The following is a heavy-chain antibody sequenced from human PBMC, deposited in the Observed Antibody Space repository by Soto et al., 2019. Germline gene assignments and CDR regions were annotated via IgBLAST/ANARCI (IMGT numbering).Heavy chain of an antibody. Sequence: QVQLVQSGAEVKKPGSSVKVSCKASGGTFSSYAISWVRQAPGQGLEWMGGIIPIFGTANYAQKFQGRVTITAEESTSTAYMELSSLRCEDTAVYYCARELRSPRGMDVWGQGTTVTVSS. D-gene: IGHD2-15*01. J-gene: IGHJ6*02. CDR1: GGTFSSYA. V-gene: IGHV1-69*12. CDR3: ARELRSPRGMDV. CDR2: IIPIFGTA.